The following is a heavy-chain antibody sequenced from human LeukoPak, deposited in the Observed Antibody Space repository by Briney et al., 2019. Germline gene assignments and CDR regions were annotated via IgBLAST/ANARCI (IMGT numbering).Heavy chain of an antibody. CDR1: GFSFSNFS. J-gene: IGHJ4*02. D-gene: IGHD4-17*01. V-gene: IGHV3-30*02. Sequence: GGSLRLSCGATGFSFSNFSMHWVRQAPGKGLEWVAYIRYDGSAQYYVDSVKGRFTISRDNSKRTLYLQMNSLRAKDTAVYYCARSISVTTRSDFDYWGQGTLVTVSS. CDR3: ARSISVTTRSDFDY. CDR2: IRYDGSAQ.